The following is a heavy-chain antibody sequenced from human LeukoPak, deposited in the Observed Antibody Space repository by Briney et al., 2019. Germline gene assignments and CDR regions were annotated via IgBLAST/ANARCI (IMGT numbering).Heavy chain of an antibody. D-gene: IGHD5-12*01. Sequence: SVKVSCKASGGTFSSYAISWVRQAPGQGLEWMGRIIPIFGTANYAQKFQGRVTITTDESTSSAYMELSSLRSEDTAVYYCAREPSAITLKRAQGENYFDYWGQGTLVTVSS. V-gene: IGHV1-69*05. CDR3: AREPSAITLKRAQGENYFDY. CDR2: IIPIFGTA. CDR1: GGTFSSYA. J-gene: IGHJ4*02.